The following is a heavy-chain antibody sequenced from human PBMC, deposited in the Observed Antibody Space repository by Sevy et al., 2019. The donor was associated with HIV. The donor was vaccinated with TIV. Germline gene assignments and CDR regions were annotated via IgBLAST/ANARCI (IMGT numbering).Heavy chain of an antibody. Sequence: GESLKISCKGSGYSFTSYWIGWVRQMPGKGLGWMGIMNPGDSDTRYSPSCQGQVTISADKSICTAYLQWSSLKASDSALYYYTSLGGNDGSAYHFFDHWGQGTLVTVSS. CDR3: TSLGGNDGSAYHFFDH. D-gene: IGHD3-22*01. CDR1: GYSFTSYW. V-gene: IGHV5-51*01. CDR2: MNPGDSDT. J-gene: IGHJ4*02.